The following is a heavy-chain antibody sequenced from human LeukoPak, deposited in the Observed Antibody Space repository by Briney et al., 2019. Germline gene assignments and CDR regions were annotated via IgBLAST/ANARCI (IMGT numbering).Heavy chain of an antibody. CDR1: GFTFSSYA. Sequence: GGSLRLSCAASGFTFSSYAISWLRQAPGKGLEWVSAISGSGGSTYYADSVKGRFTISRDNSKNTLYLQMNSLRAEDTAVYYCAKLRIRVCQTWGQGTLVTVSS. J-gene: IGHJ5*02. V-gene: IGHV3-23*01. CDR2: ISGSGGST. D-gene: IGHD2-2*01. CDR3: AKLRIRVCQT.